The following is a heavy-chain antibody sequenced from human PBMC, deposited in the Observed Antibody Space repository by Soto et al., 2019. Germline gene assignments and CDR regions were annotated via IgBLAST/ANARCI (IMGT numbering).Heavy chain of an antibody. V-gene: IGHV4-59*01. D-gene: IGHD3-16*01. CDR3: ARVQSHSWGYYYPVDV. CDR2: ISYSGSA. J-gene: IGHJ6*01. Sequence: SETLSLTCRISGGSISSYYWNWIRQAPGKGLEWIGFISYSGSANYNPALTSRVTISVDTSKDQISLRLNSVTAADTAVYYCARVQSHSWGYYYPVDVWGQGNTVTLSS. CDR1: GGSISSYY.